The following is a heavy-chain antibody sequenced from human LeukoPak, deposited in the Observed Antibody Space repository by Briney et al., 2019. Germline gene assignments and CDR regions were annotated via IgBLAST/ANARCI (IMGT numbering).Heavy chain of an antibody. CDR2: INHSGST. J-gene: IGHJ5*02. Sequence: KPSETLSLTCAVYGGSFSGYYWSWIRQPPGKGLEWIGEINHSGSTNYNPSLKSRVTISVDTSKNQFSLKLSSVTAADTAVYYRARPQTVAAGVISSWFDPWGQGTLVTVSS. CDR3: ARPQTVAAGVISSWFDP. CDR1: GGSFSGYY. V-gene: IGHV4-34*01. D-gene: IGHD2-15*01.